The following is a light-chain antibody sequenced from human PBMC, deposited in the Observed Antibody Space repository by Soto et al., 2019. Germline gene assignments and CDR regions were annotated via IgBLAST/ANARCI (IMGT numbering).Light chain of an antibody. Sequence: DIQMTQSPSSVSASVGDTVTITCRASQGFSSWLAWYQRIPGKAPKLLIYAASTLQSWVPSRFSGSRSGTDFTHTLSSLQPEDFATYSCHLSYSTPYTFGQGTKVDIK. CDR1: QGFSSW. J-gene: IGKJ2*01. CDR2: AAS. V-gene: IGKV1-12*01. CDR3: HLSYSTPYT.